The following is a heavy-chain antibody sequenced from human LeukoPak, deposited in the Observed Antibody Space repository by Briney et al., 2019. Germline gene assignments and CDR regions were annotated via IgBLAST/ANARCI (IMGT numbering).Heavy chain of an antibody. D-gene: IGHD6-13*01. J-gene: IGHJ4*02. CDR1: GGSISSSNW. CDR2: IYYSGST. V-gene: IGHV4-4*02. Sequence: SETLSLTCAVSGGSISSSNWWSWVRQPPGKGLEWIGSIYYSGSTYYNPSLKSRLTISVDTSKNQFSLKLSSVTAADTAVYYCARGSIAALGYWGQGTLVTVSS. CDR3: ARGSIAALGY.